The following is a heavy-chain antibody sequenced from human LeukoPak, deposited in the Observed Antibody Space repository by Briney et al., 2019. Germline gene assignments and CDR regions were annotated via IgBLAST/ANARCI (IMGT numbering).Heavy chain of an antibody. CDR3: ARDPTDY. V-gene: IGHV3-48*03. CDR1: GFTFSSYE. Sequence: GGSLTLSCAASGFTFSSYEMNWVRQAPGKGLEWVSYILNSGTTTYCADSVKGRFTISRDNAKNSLYLQMNSLRAEDTGVYYCARDPTDYWGQGILVTVSS. CDR2: ILNSGTTT. J-gene: IGHJ4*02.